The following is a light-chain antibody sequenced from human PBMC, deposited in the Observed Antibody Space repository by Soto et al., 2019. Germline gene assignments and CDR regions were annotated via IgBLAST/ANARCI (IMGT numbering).Light chain of an antibody. Sequence: DIQMTQSPSSLAASVGDRVTITCRASQGISNYLAWYPQKPGKVPKHLIYAASTLQSGVTSRIRGNGSGPDFTLTISSLETEDVATCYGQKDNRAPRTFGQGTKAEIK. CDR2: AAS. CDR3: QKDNRAPRT. J-gene: IGKJ1*01. V-gene: IGKV1-27*01. CDR1: QGISNY.